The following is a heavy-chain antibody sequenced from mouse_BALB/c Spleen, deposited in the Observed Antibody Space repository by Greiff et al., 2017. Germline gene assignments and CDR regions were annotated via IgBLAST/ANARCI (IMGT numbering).Heavy chain of an antibody. CDR3: ARVYDYDGGAMDY. V-gene: IGHV5-6-5*01. D-gene: IGHD2-4*01. CDR1: GFTFSSYA. J-gene: IGHJ4*01. CDR2: ISSGGST. Sequence: EVLLVESGGGLVKPGGSLKLSCAASGFTFSSYAMSWVRQTPEKRLEWVASISSGGSTYYPDSVKGRFTISRDNARNILYLQMSSMRSEDTAMYYCARVYDYDGGAMDYWGQGTSVTVSS.